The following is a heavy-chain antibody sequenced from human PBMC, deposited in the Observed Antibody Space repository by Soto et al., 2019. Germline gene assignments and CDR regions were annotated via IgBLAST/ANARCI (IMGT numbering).Heavy chain of an antibody. J-gene: IGHJ6*02. CDR3: ARKSGSYYYGMDV. V-gene: IGHV3-48*03. D-gene: IGHD5-12*01. CDR1: GFTFSSYE. Sequence: GGSLRLSCAASGFTFSSYEMNWVRQAPGKGLEWVSYISSSGSTIYYADSVKGRFTISRDNAKNSLYLQMNSLRAEDTAVYYCARKSGSYYYGMDVWGQGTTVTVPS. CDR2: ISSSGSTI.